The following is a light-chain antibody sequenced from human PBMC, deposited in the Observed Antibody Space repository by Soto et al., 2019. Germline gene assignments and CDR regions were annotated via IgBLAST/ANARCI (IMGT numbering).Light chain of an antibody. CDR2: EAS. CDR3: EQHDNYPYS. V-gene: IGKV1-5*03. CDR1: QNIHKW. J-gene: IGKJ2*03. Sequence: DTQMTQSPSTLSASVGDRVTITCRASQNIHKWLAWYQQKPGKAPNLLIYEASTLASEVPSRFSGGGSGTEFTLTIIGLQPDDSATYYCEQHDNYPYSFGQGTRLEIK.